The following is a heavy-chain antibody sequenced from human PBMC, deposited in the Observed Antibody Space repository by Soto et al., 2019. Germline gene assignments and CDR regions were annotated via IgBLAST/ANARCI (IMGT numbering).Heavy chain of an antibody. CDR2: IFYSGRT. D-gene: IGHD7-27*01. J-gene: IGHJ5*02. CDR3: ARVENTNYLGGFDP. V-gene: IGHV4-61*08. CDR1: GGSVRSGGHY. Sequence: QVQLQESGPGLVKPSETLSLTCTVSGGSVRSGGHYWSWIRQPPGKGLEWVGYIFYSGRTDYNPSLKCRVTISVDTSKNLFSLRLSSVTAADTAFYYCARVENTNYLGGFDPLGQGTLVTVSS.